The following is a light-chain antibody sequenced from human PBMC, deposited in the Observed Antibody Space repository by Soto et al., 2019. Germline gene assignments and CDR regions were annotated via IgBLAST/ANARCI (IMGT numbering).Light chain of an antibody. CDR3: QKYNGVPLT. CDR2: AAS. J-gene: IGKJ3*01. Sequence: DIQVTQFPSSLSASVGDRITITCRASQAIGNYLAWYQQKPGKVPKLLIYAASTLRSGVPSRFSGSRSGTDFTLTVSSLQPEDVATYYCQKYNGVPLTFGPGTKVEIK. CDR1: QAIGNY. V-gene: IGKV1-27*01.